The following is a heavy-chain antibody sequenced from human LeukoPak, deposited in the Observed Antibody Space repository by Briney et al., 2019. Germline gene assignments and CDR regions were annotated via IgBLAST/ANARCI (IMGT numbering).Heavy chain of an antibody. CDR2: ISSSGSTI. CDR3: ARESGSSGYYYFDY. D-gene: IGHD3-22*01. Sequence: PGGSLRLSCAASGFTFSSYEMNGVRQAPEKGVERGSYISSSGSTIYYADSVKGRFTISRDNAKNSLYLQMNSLRAEDTAVYHCARESGSSGYYYFDYWGQGTLVTVSS. J-gene: IGHJ4*02. V-gene: IGHV3-48*03. CDR1: GFTFSSYE.